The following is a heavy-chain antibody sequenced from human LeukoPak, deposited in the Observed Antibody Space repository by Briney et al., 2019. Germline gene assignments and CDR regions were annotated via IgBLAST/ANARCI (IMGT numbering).Heavy chain of an antibody. CDR1: GFTVSSNY. J-gene: IGHJ4*02. CDR2: ISSSTTHI. Sequence: GGSLRLSCAASGFTVSSNYMSWVRQAPGKGLEWVSSISSSTTHIYYADSVQGRFTISRDNARNSLYLQMNSLGAEDTAVYYCARGGGFFDYWGQGTLVTVSS. V-gene: IGHV3-21*01. CDR3: ARGGGFFDY. D-gene: IGHD3-16*01.